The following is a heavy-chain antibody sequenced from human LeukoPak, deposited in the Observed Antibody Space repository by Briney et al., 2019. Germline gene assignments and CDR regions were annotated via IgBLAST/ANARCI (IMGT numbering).Heavy chain of an antibody. CDR1: GGSISSSSYY. CDR2: IYYSGST. Sequence: SETLSLACTVSGGSISSSSYYWGWIRQPPGKELEWIGSIYYSGSTYCNPSLKSRVTISVDTSKNQFSLKLSSVTAADTAVYYCASGVAGTLYYYYYMDVWGKGTTVTVSS. CDR3: ASGVAGTLYYYYYMDV. D-gene: IGHD6-19*01. J-gene: IGHJ6*03. V-gene: IGHV4-39*01.